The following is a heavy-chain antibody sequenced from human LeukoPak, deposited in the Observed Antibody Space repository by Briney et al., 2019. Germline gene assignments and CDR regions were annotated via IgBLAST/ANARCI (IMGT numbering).Heavy chain of an antibody. CDR3: AKDRQRTLLWLPQKGYYFDY. J-gene: IGHJ4*02. Sequence: PGRSLRLSCAASGFTFSSYAMYWVRQAPGKGLEWVAVISYDGSDKFYADSVKGRFTISRDSSKNTLYLQMNSLRAEDTAVYYCAKDRQRTLLWLPQKGYYFDYWGQGTLVTVSS. V-gene: IGHV3-30*04. CDR1: GFTFSSYA. D-gene: IGHD3-10*01. CDR2: ISYDGSDK.